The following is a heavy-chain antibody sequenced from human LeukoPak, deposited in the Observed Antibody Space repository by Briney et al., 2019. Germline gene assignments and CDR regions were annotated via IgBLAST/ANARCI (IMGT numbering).Heavy chain of an antibody. V-gene: IGHV4-59*11. CDR3: ATGGSGYYFDY. CDR1: GGSISSHY. J-gene: IGHJ4*02. CDR2: IYYSGST. Sequence: SETLSLTCTDSGGSISSHYWSWIRQPPGKGLEWIGYIYYSGSTNYNPSLKSRVTMSVDTSKNQFSLKLSSVTAADTAVYYCATGGSGYYFDYWGQGTLVTVSS. D-gene: IGHD3-22*01.